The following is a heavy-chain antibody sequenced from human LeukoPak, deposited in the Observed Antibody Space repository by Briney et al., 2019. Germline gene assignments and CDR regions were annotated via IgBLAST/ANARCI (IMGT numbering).Heavy chain of an antibody. CDR1: GYTFTSYA. D-gene: IGHD6-19*01. J-gene: IGHJ6*02. Sequence: ASVKVSCKASGYTFTSYAMNWARQAPGQGLEWMGRINTNTGNPTYAQGFTGRFVFSLDTSVSTAYLQISSLKAEDTAVYYCARETSGWPGYYGMDVWGQGTTVTVSS. V-gene: IGHV7-4-1*02. CDR3: ARETSGWPGYYGMDV. CDR2: INTNTGNP.